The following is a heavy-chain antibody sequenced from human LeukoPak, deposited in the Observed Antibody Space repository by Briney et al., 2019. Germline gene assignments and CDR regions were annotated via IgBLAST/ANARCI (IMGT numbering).Heavy chain of an antibody. CDR3: ARGNSGYDYAFDI. Sequence: SETLSLTCSVSGGSISSYHWSWIRQPPGKGLQWIGFIYSSGSTNYNPSLKSRVTISLDTSKNQFSLRVSSVTSADTAVYYCARGNSGYDYAFDIWGQGTMVTVSS. CDR2: IYSSGST. J-gene: IGHJ3*02. CDR1: GGSISSYH. V-gene: IGHV4-59*01. D-gene: IGHD5-12*01.